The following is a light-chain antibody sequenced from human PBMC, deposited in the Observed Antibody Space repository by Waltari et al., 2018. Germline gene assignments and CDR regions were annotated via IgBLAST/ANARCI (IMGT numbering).Light chain of an antibody. J-gene: IGKJ4*01. CDR3: QQYYNTPLT. CDR2: WAS. CDR1: ESVRYSRNNKDH. V-gene: IGKV4-1*01. Sequence: DIVMTQSPESLAVSLGERATINCKSSESVRYSRNNKDHLAWYQQKPGQRPKLLISWASTRESGVPDRFSGSGSETEFTLTINSLQAEDVAVYYCQQYYNTPLTFGGGTKVEIK.